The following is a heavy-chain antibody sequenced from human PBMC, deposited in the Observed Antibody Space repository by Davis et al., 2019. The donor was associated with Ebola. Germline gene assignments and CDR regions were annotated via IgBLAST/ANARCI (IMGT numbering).Heavy chain of an antibody. CDR2: INHSGST. D-gene: IGHD5-12*01. Sequence: MPSETLSLTCAVYGGSFSGYYWSWIRQPPGKGLEWIGEINHSGSTNYNPSLKSRVTISVDTSKNQFSLRVSSVTTADTAIYYCARDNIVATTNDAFDIWGQGTMVTVSS. CDR3: ARDNIVATTNDAFDI. J-gene: IGHJ3*02. CDR1: GGSFSGYY. V-gene: IGHV4-34*01.